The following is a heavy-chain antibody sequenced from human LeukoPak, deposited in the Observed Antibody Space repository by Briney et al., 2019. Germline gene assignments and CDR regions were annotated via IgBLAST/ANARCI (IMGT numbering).Heavy chain of an antibody. CDR2: ISYDGSNK. D-gene: IGHD6-19*01. V-gene: IGHV3-30-3*01. CDR1: GFTFSSYA. CDR3: ARVRREQWLEGAGAFDI. J-gene: IGHJ3*02. Sequence: GGSLRLSCAASGFTFSSYAMHWVRQAPGKGLEWVAVISYDGSNKYYADSVKGRFTISRGNAKNSLYLQMNSLRAEDTAVYYCARVRREQWLEGAGAFDIWGQGTMVTVSS.